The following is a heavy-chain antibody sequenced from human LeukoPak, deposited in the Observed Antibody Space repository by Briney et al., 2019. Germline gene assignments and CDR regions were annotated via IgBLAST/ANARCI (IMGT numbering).Heavy chain of an antibody. Sequence: AGGSLRLSCAASGFTFNYYGMSWVRQAPGKGLEWVSSISGSGGSTYYADSVKGRFTISRDNSKNTLYLQMNSLRAEDTAAYYCARYRRGMVVVPGADWYFDLWGRGTLVTVSS. CDR1: GFTFNYYG. D-gene: IGHD2-2*01. V-gene: IGHV3-23*01. CDR2: ISGSGGST. J-gene: IGHJ2*01. CDR3: ARYRRGMVVVPGADWYFDL.